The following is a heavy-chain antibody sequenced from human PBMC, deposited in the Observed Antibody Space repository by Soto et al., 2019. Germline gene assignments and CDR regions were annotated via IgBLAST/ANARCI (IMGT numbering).Heavy chain of an antibody. CDR2: MNPNNGNT. D-gene: IGHD6-6*01. Sequence: ASLKVSCKASGYTFTSYDINWVRQAAGQGLEWMGWMNPNNGNTGYAQKFQGRVTMTRNTSVSTAYMELSSLRSEDTAVYYCARGVEAARIWKRELSLYFDPWGQGTLVTVSS. CDR1: GYTFTSYD. J-gene: IGHJ5*02. V-gene: IGHV1-8*01. CDR3: ARGVEAARIWKRELSLYFDP.